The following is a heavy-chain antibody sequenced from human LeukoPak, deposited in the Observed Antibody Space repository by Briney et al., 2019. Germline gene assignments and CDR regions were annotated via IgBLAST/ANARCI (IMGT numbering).Heavy chain of an antibody. J-gene: IGHJ4*02. CDR3: VKEGVYYGSGSYLY. V-gene: IGHV3-64D*06. CDR2: NSSNGGST. D-gene: IGHD3-10*01. Sequence: GGSLRLSCSASGFSFSTYGLHWVRQAPGKGLEYVSANSSNGGSTYYADSVKGRFTTSRDNSKNTLYLQMSSLRVEDTAVYYCVKEGVYYGSGSYLYWGQGTLVTVSS. CDR1: GFSFSTYG.